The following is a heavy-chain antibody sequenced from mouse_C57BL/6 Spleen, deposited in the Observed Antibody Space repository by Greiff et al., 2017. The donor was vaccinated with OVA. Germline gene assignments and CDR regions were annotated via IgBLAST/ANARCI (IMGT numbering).Heavy chain of an antibody. V-gene: IGHV1-5*01. CDR3: TRKDGYSYYFDD. Sequence: EVQLQQSGTVLARPGASVKMSCKTSGYTFTSYWMHWVKQRPGQGLEWIGAIYPGNSDTSYTQKFKGKAKLTAVTSASTAYMELSSLTNEDSAVYYCTRKDGYSYYFDDWGQGTTLTVSS. CDR2: IYPGNSDT. CDR1: GYTFTSYW. J-gene: IGHJ2*01. D-gene: IGHD2-3*01.